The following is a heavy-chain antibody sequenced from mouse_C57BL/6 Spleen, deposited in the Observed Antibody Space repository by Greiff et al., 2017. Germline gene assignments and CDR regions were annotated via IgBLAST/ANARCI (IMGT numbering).Heavy chain of an antibody. CDR3: ARGVWAY. Sequence: EVQLQQSGPELVKPGASVKISCKASGYTFTDYYMNWVKQSHGKSLEWIGDINPNNGGTSYNQKFKGKATLTVDKSSSTAYMELRSLTSEDSAVYYCARGVWAYWGQGTLVTVSA. V-gene: IGHV1-26*01. CDR2: INPNNGGT. J-gene: IGHJ3*01. D-gene: IGHD2-10*02. CDR1: GYTFTDYY.